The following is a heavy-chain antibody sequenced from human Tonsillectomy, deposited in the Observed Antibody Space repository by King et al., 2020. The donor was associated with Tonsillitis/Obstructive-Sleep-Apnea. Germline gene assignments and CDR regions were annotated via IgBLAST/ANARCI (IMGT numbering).Heavy chain of an antibody. Sequence: VQLQESGPGLVKPSETLSLTCSVSGGSIISEHWSWIRQPPGKGLEWIGYIYYSGQTNYNHSLKSRLTMSVDTSKNQFSLKLSSVTAADTAVYYCARQSGGTYTEGGFDIWGLGTMVTVSA. V-gene: IGHV4-59*08. CDR1: GGSIISEH. CDR2: IYYSGQT. CDR3: ARQSGGTYTEGGFDI. D-gene: IGHD3-3*01. J-gene: IGHJ3*02.